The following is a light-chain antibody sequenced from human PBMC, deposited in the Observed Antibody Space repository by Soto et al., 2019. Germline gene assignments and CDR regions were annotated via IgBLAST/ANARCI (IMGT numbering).Light chain of an antibody. Sequence: DIQMTQSPSTLSASVGDRVTITCRASQNINNWMAWYHQKPGEAPKLLIYDAFSLQTAVPFTFSGSGSGTEFSLTISSLQPDDFGTYYCQQYHTFPLTFGGGTKVEIK. CDR3: QQYHTFPLT. J-gene: IGKJ4*01. CDR2: DAF. V-gene: IGKV1-5*01. CDR1: QNINNW.